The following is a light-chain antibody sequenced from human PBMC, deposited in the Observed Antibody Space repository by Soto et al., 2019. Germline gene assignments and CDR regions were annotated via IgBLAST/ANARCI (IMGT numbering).Light chain of an antibody. CDR1: SSDVGGYNY. J-gene: IGLJ2*01. Sequence: QSVLTQPASVSGSPGQSITISCTGTSSDVGGYNYVSWYQQHPGKAPKLMIYEVSNRPSGVSNRFSGSKSVNTASLTISGLQAEDEADYYCSSYISSSTHLVFGGGTKLTVL. CDR3: SSYISSSTHLV. CDR2: EVS. V-gene: IGLV2-14*01.